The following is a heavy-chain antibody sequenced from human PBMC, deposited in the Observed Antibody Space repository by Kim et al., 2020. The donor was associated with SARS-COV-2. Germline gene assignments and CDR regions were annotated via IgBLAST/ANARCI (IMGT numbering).Heavy chain of an antibody. V-gene: IGHV3-7*01. CDR3: ARDLKVSLAGHYYYGMDG. CDR1: GFTFSSYW. J-gene: IGHJ6*02. CDR2: IKQDGSEK. Sequence: GGSLRLSCAASGFTFSSYWMSWVRQAPGKGLEWVANIKQDGSEKYYVDSVKGRFTISRDNAKNSLYLQMNSLRAEDTAVYYCARDLKVSLAGHYYYGMDGWGQGTTVTVSS. D-gene: IGHD3-10*01.